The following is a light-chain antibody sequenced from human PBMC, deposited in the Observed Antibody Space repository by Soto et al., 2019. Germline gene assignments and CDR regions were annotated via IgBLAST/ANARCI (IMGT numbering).Light chain of an antibody. CDR1: SSDVGVYNY. CDR3: SSYTSSSTLGV. J-gene: IGLJ1*01. Sequence: QSALTQPASVSGSPGQSITISCTGTSSDVGVYNYVSWYQHHPGKAPKLMIYEVSNQPSGVSNRFSGSKSGNTASLTISGLQAEDEADYYCSSYTSSSTLGVFGTGTKLTVL. CDR2: EVS. V-gene: IGLV2-14*01.